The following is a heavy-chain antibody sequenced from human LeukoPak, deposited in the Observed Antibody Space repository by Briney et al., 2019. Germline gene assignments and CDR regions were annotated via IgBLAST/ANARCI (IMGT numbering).Heavy chain of an antibody. Sequence: SETLSLTCTVSGGSISSSSYYWGWIRQPPGKGLEWIGSIYYSGSTYYNPSLKSRVTISVDTSKNQFSLKLSSVTAADTAVYYCARRSSGWYPAWFDPWGQGTLVTVSS. V-gene: IGHV4-39*01. CDR2: IYYSGST. CDR1: GGSISSSSYY. CDR3: ARRSSGWYPAWFDP. J-gene: IGHJ5*02. D-gene: IGHD6-19*01.